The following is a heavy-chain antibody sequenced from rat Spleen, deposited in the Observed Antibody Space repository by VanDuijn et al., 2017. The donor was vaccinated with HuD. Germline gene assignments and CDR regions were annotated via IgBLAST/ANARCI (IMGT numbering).Heavy chain of an antibody. D-gene: IGHD3-5*01. Sequence: EVQLVESGGGLVQPGRSLKLSCAASGFTFSDYNMAWVRQAPKKGLEWVATISYDGSSTYYRDSVKGRFTISRDNAKSTLYLQMDSLRSEDTATYYCANPVTPDYWGQGVMVTVSS. CDR1: GFTFSDYN. J-gene: IGHJ2*01. CDR2: ISYDGSST. V-gene: IGHV5-7*01. CDR3: ANPVTPDY.